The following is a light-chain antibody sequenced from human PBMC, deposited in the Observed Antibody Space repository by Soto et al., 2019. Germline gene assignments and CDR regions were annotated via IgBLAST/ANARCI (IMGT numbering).Light chain of an antibody. CDR1: QSVISSY. CDR3: QQHGCPRT. Sequence: EIVLTKSPGTLSLSPGERATLSSRASQSVISSYLAWYQQKPGQAPRLLIYGASRRATGIPDRFSGSVSGTDIHLTISRQEPEVVEVYYCQQHGCPRTFGQGTKVEIK. J-gene: IGKJ1*01. CDR2: GAS. V-gene: IGKV3-20*01.